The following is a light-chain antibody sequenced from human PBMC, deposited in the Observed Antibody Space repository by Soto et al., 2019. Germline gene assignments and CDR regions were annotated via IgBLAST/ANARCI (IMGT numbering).Light chain of an antibody. CDR3: HQYGSSPLP. J-gene: IGKJ2*01. Sequence: EIVLTQSPGTLSLSPGEGATLSCRASQSISRNFLAWFQQKPGQAPRLLIHDASSRTTGIPDRFSGSGSGTDFTLSISRMEPKDFTVYYCHQYGSSPLPFGQGTKLEIK. CDR2: DAS. CDR1: QSISRNF. V-gene: IGKV3-20*01.